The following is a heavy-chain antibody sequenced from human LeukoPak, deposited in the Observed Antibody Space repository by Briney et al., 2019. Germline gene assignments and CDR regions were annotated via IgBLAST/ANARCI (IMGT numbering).Heavy chain of an antibody. Sequence: SENLSLTCAVSGGSISSGGYSWSWIRQPPGKGLEWIGYIYHSGSTYYNPSLKSRVTISVDRSKNQFSLKLSSVTAADTAVYYCARERSYGSGSYSTYFDYWGQGTLVTVSS. V-gene: IGHV4-30-2*01. D-gene: IGHD3-10*01. CDR2: IYHSGST. CDR3: ARERSYGSGSYSTYFDY. CDR1: GGSISSGGYS. J-gene: IGHJ4*02.